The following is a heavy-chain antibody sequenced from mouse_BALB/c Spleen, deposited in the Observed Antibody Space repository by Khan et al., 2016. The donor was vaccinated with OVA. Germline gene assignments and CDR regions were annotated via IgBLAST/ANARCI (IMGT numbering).Heavy chain of an antibody. CDR2: INTDSSTI. Sequence: EVELVESGGGLVQPGGSLKLSCAASGFDFSRYWMSWVRQAPGKGLEWIGEINTDSSTINYTPSLKDKFIISRDNAKNTLYLQMSKVTSEDTALDYCARPYRNDWKAWFAYWGQGTLVTVSA. V-gene: IGHV4-1*02. CDR1: GFDFSRYW. CDR3: ARPYRNDWKAWFAY. D-gene: IGHD2-14*01. J-gene: IGHJ3*01.